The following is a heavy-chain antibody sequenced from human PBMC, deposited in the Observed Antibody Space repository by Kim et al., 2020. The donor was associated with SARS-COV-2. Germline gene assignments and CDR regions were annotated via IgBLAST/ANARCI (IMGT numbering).Heavy chain of an antibody. CDR1: GFTFSSYT. D-gene: IGHD5-12*01. J-gene: IGHJ4*02. V-gene: IGHV3-21*01. Sequence: GGSLRLSCAASGFTFSSYTMNWVRQAPGRGLEWVSSISISSSSIYYADSVKGRFTISRDNDENSLFLQINSLTVEDTAVYYCARSRDGYTNSAFDLWGRGTQVTVSS. CDR2: ISISSSSI. CDR3: ARSRDGYTNSAFDL.